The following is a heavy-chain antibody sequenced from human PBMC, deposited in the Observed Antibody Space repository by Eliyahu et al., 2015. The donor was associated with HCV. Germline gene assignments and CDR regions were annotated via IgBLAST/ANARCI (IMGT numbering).Heavy chain of an antibody. CDR2: ISFDGGHK. V-gene: IGHV3-30*18. Sequence: QMQLLESGGGVVQPGRSLRLSCAASGFTFXXYAVHWVRQAPGKGLEWVAAISFDGGHKFYGDSVKGRFTISRDNSKSTLYLQMSSLRPEDTAVYFCAKDKGGTYVPYGMDVWGQGTTVTVSS. CDR1: GFTFXXYA. D-gene: IGHD1-26*01. CDR3: AKDKGGTYVPYGMDV. J-gene: IGHJ6*02.